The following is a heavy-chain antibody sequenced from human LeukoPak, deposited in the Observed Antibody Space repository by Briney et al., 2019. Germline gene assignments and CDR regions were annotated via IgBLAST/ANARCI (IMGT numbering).Heavy chain of an antibody. CDR3: AKDFPQVPQDYYDSICYFDY. CDR2: ISGSGGST. CDR1: GFTFSSYG. J-gene: IGHJ4*02. V-gene: IGHV3-23*01. D-gene: IGHD3-22*01. Sequence: GGTLRLSCAASGFTFSSYGMSWVRQAPGKGLEWVSAISGSGGSTYYAASVKGRFTISRDNSKNTLYLQMNSLRAEDTAVYYCAKDFPQVPQDYYDSICYFDYWGQGTLVTVSS.